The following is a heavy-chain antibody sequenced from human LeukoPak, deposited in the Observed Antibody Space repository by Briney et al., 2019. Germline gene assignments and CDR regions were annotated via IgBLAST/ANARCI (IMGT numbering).Heavy chain of an antibody. CDR2: VSPEGSRT. Sequence: GGSLRLSCAASGFTFSTYWMHWVRQAPGKGLVWVARVSPEGSRTTYADSVKGRFTISRDNDRNTLNLQMNSLRVEDTAVYYCARDLDWLLFDYWGQGTLATVSS. J-gene: IGHJ4*02. D-gene: IGHD3-9*01. CDR3: ARDLDWLLFDY. V-gene: IGHV3-74*03. CDR1: GFTFSTYW.